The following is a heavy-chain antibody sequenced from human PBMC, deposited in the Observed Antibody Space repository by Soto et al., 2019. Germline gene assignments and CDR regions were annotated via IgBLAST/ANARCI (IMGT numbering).Heavy chain of an antibody. D-gene: IGHD5-12*01. Sequence: EVQLLESGGGLVQPGGSLRLSCAASGFTFSSSAMSWVRQAPGKGLEWVSAIRGTHGNTHYAESVKGRLTISRDNFKNTLCLQMNFLRAEDTAVHYGAKCTVDTIVTRGWCNWLDPWGQGTLVIVSS. V-gene: IGHV3-23*01. CDR1: GFTFSSSA. J-gene: IGHJ5*02. CDR3: AKCTVDTIVTRGWCNWLDP. CDR2: IRGTHGNT.